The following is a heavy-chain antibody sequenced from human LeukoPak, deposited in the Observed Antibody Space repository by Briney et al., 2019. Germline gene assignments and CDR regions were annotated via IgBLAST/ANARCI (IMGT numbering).Heavy chain of an antibody. CDR1: GFTFSSYG. CDR3: ARARSYYHFFDY. Sequence: PGGSLRLSCAASGFTFSSYGMSWVRQAPGKGLEWVSAISGSGGSTYYADSVKGRFTISRDNSKNTLNLQMNSLRAEDTAVYYCARARSYYHFFDYWGQGTLVTVSS. V-gene: IGHV3-23*01. CDR2: ISGSGGST. J-gene: IGHJ4*02. D-gene: IGHD1-26*01.